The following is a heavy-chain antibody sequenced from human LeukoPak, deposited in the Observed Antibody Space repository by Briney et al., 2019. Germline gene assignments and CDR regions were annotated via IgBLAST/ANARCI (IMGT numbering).Heavy chain of an antibody. CDR3: ATHRTTVITGLVY. CDR1: GYTLTDLS. J-gene: IGHJ4*02. V-gene: IGHV1-24*01. D-gene: IGHD4-17*01. CDR2: LDPADGET. Sequence: ASGKVSCKVSGYTLTDLSTLRVRQAPATGNEWMRGLDPADGETIYAQKFQGRVTRTEDTSIDTAYMELNSLRSEDTAVYYCATHRTTVITGLVYWGQGTLVSVSS.